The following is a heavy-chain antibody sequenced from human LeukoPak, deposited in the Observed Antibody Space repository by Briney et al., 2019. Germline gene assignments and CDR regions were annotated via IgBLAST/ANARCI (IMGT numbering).Heavy chain of an antibody. Sequence: PGGSLRLSCAASGLTFSDYYMSWIRQAPGKGLEWVSYISSSSSYTNYADSVKGRFTISRDNAKNSLYLQMNSLRAEDTAVYYCARGDCSGGSCYGDFDIWGQGTMVTVSS. J-gene: IGHJ3*02. CDR1: GLTFSDYY. CDR2: ISSSSSYT. CDR3: ARGDCSGGSCYGDFDI. D-gene: IGHD2-15*01. V-gene: IGHV3-11*05.